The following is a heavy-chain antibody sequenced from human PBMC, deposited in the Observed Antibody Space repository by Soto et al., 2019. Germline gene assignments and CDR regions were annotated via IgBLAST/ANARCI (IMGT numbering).Heavy chain of an antibody. V-gene: IGHV1-69*13. J-gene: IGHJ6*02. D-gene: IGHD1-1*01. CDR2: IIPIFGTA. CDR3: ATGATGTTGSYYYYGMDV. CDR1: GGTFSSYA. Sequence: ASVKVPCKASGGTFSSYAISWVRQAPGQGLEWMGGIIPIFGTANYAQKFQGRVTITADESASTAYMELSSLRSEDTAVYYCATGATGTTGSYYYYGMDVWGQGTTVTVSS.